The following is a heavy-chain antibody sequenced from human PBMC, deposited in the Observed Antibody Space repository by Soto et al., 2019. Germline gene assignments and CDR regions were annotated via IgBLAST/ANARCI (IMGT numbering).Heavy chain of an antibody. CDR2: IKPDGSEK. V-gene: IGHV3-7*01. D-gene: IGHD3-16*02. CDR1: GFTFSSYW. CDR3: ARGGFFWGAYHSYGFDV. J-gene: IGHJ3*01. Sequence: EVQLVESGGDLVQPGGSLRLSCAASGFTFSSYWMNWVRQPPGKGLEWVASIKPDGSEKYYVDSVKGRFTISRDNAQRSLYLHMNSLRAEDAALFYCARGGFFWGAYHSYGFDVWGQGTVGTVSS.